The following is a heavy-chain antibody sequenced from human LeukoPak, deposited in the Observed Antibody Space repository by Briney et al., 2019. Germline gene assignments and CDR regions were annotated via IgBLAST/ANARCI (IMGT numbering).Heavy chain of an antibody. CDR2: IYYSGTT. V-gene: IGHV4-39*07. J-gene: IGHJ4*02. CDR1: GGSISSSSYY. Sequence: ASETLSLTCTVPGGSISSSSYYWGWIRQPPGKGLEWIGSIYYSGTTYYNPSLKSRVTISVDTSKNQFSLKLNSVTAADTAVYYCAREAQLVGTDYWGQGTLVTVSS. CDR3: AREAQLVGTDY. D-gene: IGHD6-13*01.